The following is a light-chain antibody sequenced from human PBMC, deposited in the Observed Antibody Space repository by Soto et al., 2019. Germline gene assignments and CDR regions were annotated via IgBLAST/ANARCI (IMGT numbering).Light chain of an antibody. J-gene: IGKJ2*03. Sequence: DIQMTQSPSSLSASVGDRVTITCQASQDISKYLNWYQQKPGKAPKLLIYDVSNLEKGVPSRFRGRGSGSGTEFESTISSLQPEDIAKYYCQQYASIPYSFGQGTKVEIK. CDR2: DVS. CDR3: QQYASIPYS. V-gene: IGKV1-33*01. CDR1: QDISKY.